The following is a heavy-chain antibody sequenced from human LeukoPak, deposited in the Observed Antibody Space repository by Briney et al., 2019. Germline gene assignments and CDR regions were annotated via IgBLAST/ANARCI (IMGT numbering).Heavy chain of an antibody. CDR2: NYTSGST. V-gene: IGHV4-61*02. CDR1: GGSISIGSYY. J-gene: IGHJ6*02. CDR3: AALAAANHYYYYGMDV. D-gene: IGHD6-13*01. Sequence: SQTLALTCSVSGGSISIGSYYWSWIRQPAAKGLEWIGRNYTSGSTHYNPSLKSRVTISVDTSKNQFSLKLSSVTAADTAVYYCAALAAANHYYYYGMDVWGQGTTVTVSS.